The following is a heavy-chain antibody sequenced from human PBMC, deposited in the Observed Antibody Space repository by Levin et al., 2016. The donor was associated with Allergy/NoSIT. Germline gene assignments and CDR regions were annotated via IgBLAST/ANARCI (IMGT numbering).Heavy chain of an antibody. Sequence: GGSLRLSCAASGFTFSNYAMNWVRQAPGKGLEWVSSISIIGNNTFYADSVKGRFTISRDNSKNTLYLQMNSLRAEDTAVYDCAKDNDLGVVNAFDYWGQGTLVTVSS. D-gene: IGHD3-3*01. CDR3: AKDNDLGVVNAFDY. CDR1: GFTFSNYA. V-gene: IGHV3-23*01. CDR2: ISIIGNNT. J-gene: IGHJ4*02.